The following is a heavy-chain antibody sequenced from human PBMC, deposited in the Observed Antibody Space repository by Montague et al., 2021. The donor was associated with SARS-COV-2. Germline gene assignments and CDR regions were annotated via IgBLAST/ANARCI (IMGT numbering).Heavy chain of an antibody. CDR1: GFTFATYA. Sequence: SLRLSCAASGFTFATYAMNWVRQAPGKGLEWVSGISGSGDGTYYADSVNGRFTVSRDSSKNTLYLQMNSLRLEDTAVYYCAKDLGYNTPSAFDIWGQGTMVTVSS. J-gene: IGHJ3*02. D-gene: IGHD1-14*01. V-gene: IGHV3-23*01. CDR3: AKDLGYNTPSAFDI. CDR2: ISGSGDGT.